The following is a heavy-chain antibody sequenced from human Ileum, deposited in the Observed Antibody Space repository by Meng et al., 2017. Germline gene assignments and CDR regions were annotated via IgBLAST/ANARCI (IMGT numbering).Heavy chain of an antibody. CDR3: ARYGGSGSYWHFDP. D-gene: IGHD3-10*01. V-gene: IGHV4-34*01. CDR2: IHHSGST. CDR1: GGSFSGYY. Sequence: QVQLQQWGAGLLKPSENLSLTCAVYGGSFSGYYWTWIRQPPGKGLEWIGEIHHSGSTNYNPSLKSRVTMSIDTSKIQFSLELSSVTAADAAVYYCARYGGSGSYWHFDPWGRGTLVTVSS. J-gene: IGHJ2*01.